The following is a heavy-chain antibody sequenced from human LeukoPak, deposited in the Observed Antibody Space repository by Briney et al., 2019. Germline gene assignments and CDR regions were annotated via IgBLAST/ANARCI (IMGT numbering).Heavy chain of an antibody. CDR3: ASGGYCSSTSCYPNWFDP. J-gene: IGHJ5*02. CDR2: ISYSGST. D-gene: IGHD2-2*01. V-gene: IGHV4-59*01. Sequence: TSSETLSLTCTVSGGSITSYHWSWIRQPPGKGLEWIGYISYSGSTNYNPSLKSRVTISIDTSKNQFSLKLSSVTAADTAVYYCASGGYCSSTSCYPNWFDPWGQGTLVTVSS. CDR1: GGSITSYH.